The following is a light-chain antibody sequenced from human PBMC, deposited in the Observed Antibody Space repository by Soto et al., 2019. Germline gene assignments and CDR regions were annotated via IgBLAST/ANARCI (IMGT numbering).Light chain of an antibody. CDR1: QSISSY. CDR2: AAS. J-gene: IGKJ1*01. V-gene: IGKV1-39*01. CDR3: QQSYSTPQ. Sequence: DIQMTQSPSSLSASVGDRVTITCRASQSISSYLNWYQQKPGKAPKLLIYAASSLQSGVPSRFSGSGSGTDFTLTSSSLQPEDFATYYCQQSYSTPQVGQGTKVDIK.